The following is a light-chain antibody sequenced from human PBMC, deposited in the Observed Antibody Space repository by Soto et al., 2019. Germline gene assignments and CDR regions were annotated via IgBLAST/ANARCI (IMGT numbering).Light chain of an antibody. J-gene: IGKJ4*02. V-gene: IGKV3-20*01. CDR1: QSVSSSY. CDR3: QQYGSSPRT. Sequence: LTPCRGSVYISQWERATISWRAIQSVSSSYLAWYQQKPGQAPRLLIYGASSMATGIPDRFSGSGSGTDFTLTISRLEPEDFAVYYCQQYGSSPRTFGGGTKVDIK. CDR2: GAS.